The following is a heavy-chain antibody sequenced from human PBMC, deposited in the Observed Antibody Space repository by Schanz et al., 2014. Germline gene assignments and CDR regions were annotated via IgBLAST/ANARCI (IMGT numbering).Heavy chain of an antibody. D-gene: IGHD3-9*01. V-gene: IGHV1-18*01. CDR2: ISVYNHNK. CDR1: GYIFINSG. J-gene: IGHJ5*02. CDR3: AKAEYDILTDSYSRLDP. Sequence: QVQVVQSGAELKKPGASVKVSCKASGYIFINSGISWVRQAPGQGLEWMGWISVYNHNKEYDQKFQGRVTMTADTSTNTAYMELRSLRSDDTAVYYCAKAEYDILTDSYSRLDPWGQGTLXTVSS.